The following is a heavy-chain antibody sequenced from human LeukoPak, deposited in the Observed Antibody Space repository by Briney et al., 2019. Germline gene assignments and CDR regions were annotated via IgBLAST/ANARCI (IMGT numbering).Heavy chain of an antibody. Sequence: SETLSLTCTVSGGSISSYYWSWIRQPPGKGLEWIGYIYYSGSTDYNPSLKSRVTISVDTSKNQFSLKLSSMTAADTAVYYCARGPYYYYGSRSYYPNLDYWGQGTLVTVSS. CDR2: IYYSGST. J-gene: IGHJ4*02. D-gene: IGHD3-10*01. V-gene: IGHV4-59*01. CDR3: ARGPYYYYGSRSYYPNLDY. CDR1: GGSISSYY.